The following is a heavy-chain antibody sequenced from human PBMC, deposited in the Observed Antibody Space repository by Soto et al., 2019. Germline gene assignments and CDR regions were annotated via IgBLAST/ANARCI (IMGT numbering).Heavy chain of an antibody. Sequence: PGGSLRLSCAPSGFTFSSYSMNWVRQAPGKGLEWVSSISSGSIDKDYADSVKGRFTISRDNAKRSLYLLMNSLRAEDTGVYYCARHNNGALDYWGQGTLVTVSS. V-gene: IGHV3-21*01. CDR1: GFTFSSYS. J-gene: IGHJ4*02. CDR2: ISSGSIDK. CDR3: ARHNNGALDY. D-gene: IGHD2-8*01.